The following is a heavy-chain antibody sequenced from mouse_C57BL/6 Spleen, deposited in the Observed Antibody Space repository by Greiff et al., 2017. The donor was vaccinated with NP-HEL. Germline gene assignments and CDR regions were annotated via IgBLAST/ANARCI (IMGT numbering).Heavy chain of an antibody. CDR3: AREGDDGYYEGYFDV. CDR1: GYTFTSYW. Sequence: QVQLQQSGAELVKPGASVKLSCKASGYTFTSYWMHWVKQRPGRGLEWIGRIDPNSGGTKYNEKFKSKATLTVDKPSSTAYMQLSSLTSEDSAVYYCAREGDDGYYEGYFDVWGTGTTVTVSS. V-gene: IGHV1-72*01. CDR2: IDPNSGGT. D-gene: IGHD2-3*01. J-gene: IGHJ1*03.